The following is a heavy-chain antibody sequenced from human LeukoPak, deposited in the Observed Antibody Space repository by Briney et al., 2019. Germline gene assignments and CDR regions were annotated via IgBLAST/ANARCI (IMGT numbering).Heavy chain of an antibody. CDR1: GITFSSYG. J-gene: IGHJ4*02. D-gene: IGHD5-12*01. V-gene: IGHV3-30*02. CDR2: IWFDGSNK. Sequence: GGSLRLSCAVSGITFSSYGMHWVRQAPGKGLEWVAVIWFDGSNKYYADSVKGRFTISRDNSKNTLYLQMNSLRAEDTAVYYCAKGAGRYSGYPDGNFDYWGQGTLVTVSS. CDR3: AKGAGRYSGYPDGNFDY.